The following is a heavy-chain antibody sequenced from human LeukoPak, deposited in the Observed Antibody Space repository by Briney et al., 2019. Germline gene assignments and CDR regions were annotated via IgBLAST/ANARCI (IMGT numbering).Heavy chain of an antibody. Sequence: GGSLRLSCAASGFTVSSNYMSWVRQAPGKGLEWVSVIYSGGSTYYADSVKGRFTISRDNAKNSLFLQMNSLRVEDTAVYYCARDRGYSSFDYWGQGTLVTVSS. CDR1: GFTVSSNY. D-gene: IGHD4-23*01. V-gene: IGHV3-53*01. CDR2: IYSGGST. J-gene: IGHJ4*02. CDR3: ARDRGYSSFDY.